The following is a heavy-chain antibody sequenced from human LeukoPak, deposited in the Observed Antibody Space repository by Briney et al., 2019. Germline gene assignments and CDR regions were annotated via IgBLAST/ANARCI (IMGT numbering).Heavy chain of an antibody. Sequence: GRSLRLSCAASGFTFSSYGMHWVRQAPGKGLEWVAVIWYDGSNKYYADSVKGRFTISRDNSKNTLYLQMNSLRAEDTAVYYCARDYGSYSSLDYWGQGTLVTVSS. V-gene: IGHV3-33*01. CDR3: ARDYGSYSSLDY. D-gene: IGHD1-26*01. CDR2: IWYDGSNK. J-gene: IGHJ4*02. CDR1: GFTFSSYG.